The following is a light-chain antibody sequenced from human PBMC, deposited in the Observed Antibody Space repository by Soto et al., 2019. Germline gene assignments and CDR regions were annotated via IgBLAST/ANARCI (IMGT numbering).Light chain of an antibody. V-gene: IGKV2-28*01. J-gene: IGKJ4*01. CDR2: LGS. Sequence: DIVMTQSPLSLPVTPGEPASISCRSSQSLLHGNGYNYLDWYLQKPGQSPQLLIYLGSNRASGVHDRFSGSGSGTDFTLKISRVEDEDVGVYYCMQSLQTPLTFGGGTKVEIK. CDR1: QSLLHGNGYNY. CDR3: MQSLQTPLT.